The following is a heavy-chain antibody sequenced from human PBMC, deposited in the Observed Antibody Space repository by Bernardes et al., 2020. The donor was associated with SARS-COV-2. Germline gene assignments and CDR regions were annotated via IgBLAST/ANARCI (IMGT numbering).Heavy chain of an antibody. V-gene: IGHV3-23*01. CDR1: GFTFSSYA. J-gene: IGHJ4*02. Sequence: GGSLRLSCAASGFTFSSYAMSWVRQAPGKGLEWVSTFGVSGTTYYADSVKGRFTISRDNSRNTVYLQMNSLRAEDTALYYCAKRCCSRTTYYFDSWGQGTLVTVSS. CDR3: AKRCCSRTTYYFDS. CDR2: FGVSGTT. D-gene: IGHD3-10*02.